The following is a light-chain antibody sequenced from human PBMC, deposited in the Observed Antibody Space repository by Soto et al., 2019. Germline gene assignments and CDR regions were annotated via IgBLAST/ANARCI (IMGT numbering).Light chain of an antibody. J-gene: IGKJ5*01. CDR3: QQYGSAHT. CDR1: QSINSNY. V-gene: IGKV3-20*01. CDR2: GAS. Sequence: ENVLTQSPATLSLSPGESATLSFRASQSINSNYLAWYQQRPGQAPRLLIFGASSRATGIPDRFTGSGSGTDFTLTISRLEPDDFAVYYCQQYGSAHTFGQGTRLEIK.